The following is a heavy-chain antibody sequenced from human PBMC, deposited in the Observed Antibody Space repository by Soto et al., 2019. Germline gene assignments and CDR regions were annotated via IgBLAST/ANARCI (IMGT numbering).Heavy chain of an antibody. D-gene: IGHD5-18*01. Sequence: QVQLVESGGGVVQPGRSLRLSCAASGFTFSSYAMHWVRQAPGKGLEWVAVISYDGSNKYYADSVKGRFTISRDNSKNTLYLQMNSLRAEDTAVYYCARDPWADSYGSFYYFDYWGQGTLVTVSS. CDR3: ARDPWADSYGSFYYFDY. J-gene: IGHJ4*02. V-gene: IGHV3-30-3*01. CDR2: ISYDGSNK. CDR1: GFTFSSYA.